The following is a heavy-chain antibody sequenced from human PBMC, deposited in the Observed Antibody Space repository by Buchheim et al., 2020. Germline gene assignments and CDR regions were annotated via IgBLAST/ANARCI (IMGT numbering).Heavy chain of an antibody. J-gene: IGHJ4*02. Sequence: EVQLVESGGGLVQPGGSLRLSCAASGFTVSSNYMSWVRQAPGKGLEWVSVIYSGGRTYYADSVKGRFTISRDSSQNTLDLQMNSLRAEDTAVYYCARDRGEGIIAVAGIVYWGQGTL. CDR1: GFTVSSNY. CDR2: IYSGGRT. V-gene: IGHV3-66*02. D-gene: IGHD6-19*01. CDR3: ARDRGEGIIAVAGIVY.